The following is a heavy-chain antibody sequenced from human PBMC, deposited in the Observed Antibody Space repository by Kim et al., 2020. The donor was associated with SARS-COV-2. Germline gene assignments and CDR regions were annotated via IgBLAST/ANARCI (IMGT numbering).Heavy chain of an antibody. CDR2: ISSSSSYI. V-gene: IGHV3-21*01. J-gene: IGHJ6*02. CDR1: GFTFSSYS. Sequence: GGSLRLSCAASGFTFSSYSMNWVRQAPGKGLEWVSSISSSSSYIYYADSVKGRFTISRDNAKNSLYLQMNSLRAEDTAVYYCARDYLSMIVVVTAYYYYYGMDVWGQGTTVTVSS. D-gene: IGHD3-22*01. CDR3: ARDYLSMIVVVTAYYYYYGMDV.